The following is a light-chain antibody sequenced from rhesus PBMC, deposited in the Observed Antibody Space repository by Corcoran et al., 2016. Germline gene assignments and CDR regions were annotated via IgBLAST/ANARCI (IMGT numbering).Light chain of an antibody. Sequence: DIQMTQSPSSLSASVGDRVTITGRASQTISSYLAWYQQKPGKVPKFLIYAAYRLESGVPSRFSGRGSGTDFTLTISRLQPEDFATYYCPQHNSHPLAFGGGTKVEIK. CDR2: AAY. J-gene: IGKJ4*01. V-gene: IGKV1-44*01. CDR1: QTISSY. CDR3: PQHNSHPLA.